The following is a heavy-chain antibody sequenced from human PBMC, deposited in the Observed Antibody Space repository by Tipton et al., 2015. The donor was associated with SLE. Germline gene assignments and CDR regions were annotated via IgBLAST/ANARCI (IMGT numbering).Heavy chain of an antibody. J-gene: IGHJ4*02. CDR3: ARGGNFDSSGFFLY. CDR2: IYYTGTT. V-gene: IGHV4-61*05. Sequence: TLSLTCTVSGGSISSPDYYWGWFRQPPGKGLEWIGYIYYTGTTNYNPFLKSRVTISIDTSKNQFSLKLSSVTAADTAVYYCARGGNFDSSGFFLYWGPGTLVTVSS. CDR1: GGSISSPDYY. D-gene: IGHD3-22*01.